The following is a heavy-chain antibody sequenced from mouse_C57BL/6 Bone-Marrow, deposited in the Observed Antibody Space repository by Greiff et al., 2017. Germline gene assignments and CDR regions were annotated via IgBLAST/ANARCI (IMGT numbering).Heavy chain of an antibody. CDR1: GFTFSSYG. Sequence: DVKLVESGGDLVKPGGSLKLSCAASGFTFSSYGMSCVRQTPDKRLEWVATISSGGSYTYYPDSVKGRFTISRDNAKNTLYLQMSSLKSEDTAMYYCARLGTTVGLDVWGTGTTVTVSS. J-gene: IGHJ1*03. D-gene: IGHD1-1*01. CDR3: ARLGTTVGLDV. CDR2: ISSGGSYT. V-gene: IGHV5-6*02.